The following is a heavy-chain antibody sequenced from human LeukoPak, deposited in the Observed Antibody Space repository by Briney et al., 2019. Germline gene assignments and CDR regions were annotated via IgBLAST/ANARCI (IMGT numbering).Heavy chain of an antibody. CDR3: ARVYYGRSYDYWYFDL. J-gene: IGHJ2*01. CDR1: GGSFRSYY. Sequence: SETLSLTCTVSGGSFRSYYWSWIRQPPGEGLEWIGYIFDSGYTNYNPSLKSRVTISIDTSRNQFSLKLSSVTAADTAVYFCARVYYGRSYDYWYFDLWGRGTLVTVSS. CDR2: IFDSGYT. V-gene: IGHV4-59*01. D-gene: IGHD3-10*01.